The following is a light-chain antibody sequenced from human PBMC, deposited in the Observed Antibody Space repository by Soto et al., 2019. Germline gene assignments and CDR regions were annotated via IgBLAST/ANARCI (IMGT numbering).Light chain of an antibody. V-gene: IGKV3-15*01. CDR2: GAS. CDR3: QQYNKWPRT. CDR1: QTVNSN. J-gene: IGKJ1*01. Sequence: EIVMTQSPATLSVSPGERATLSCRASQTVNSNLAWYQQKPGQAPRLLIYGASTRATGIPARFSGSGSGTEFNLTISRLKSEDFAVYYCQQYNKWPRTFGQGTKVDIK.